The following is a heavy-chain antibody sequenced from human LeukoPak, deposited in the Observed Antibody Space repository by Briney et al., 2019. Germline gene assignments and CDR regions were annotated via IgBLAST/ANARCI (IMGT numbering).Heavy chain of an antibody. CDR2: ISPSDGTT. J-gene: IGHJ4*02. Sequence: GASVKVSCKAFGYSFTGYYMHWVRQAPGQGLEWMGIISPSDGTTSDAQKFQGRVTMTRDTSTNTVYMELNSLRSEDTAVYYCARVPAAFPYFDLWGQGTLVAVSS. CDR3: ARVPAAFPYFDL. V-gene: IGHV1-46*01. D-gene: IGHD2-2*01. CDR1: GYSFTGYY.